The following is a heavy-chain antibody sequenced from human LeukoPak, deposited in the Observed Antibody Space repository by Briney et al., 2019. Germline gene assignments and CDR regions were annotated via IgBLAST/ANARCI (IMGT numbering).Heavy chain of an antibody. CDR1: GGSISSYY. V-gene: IGHV4-59*08. CDR2: IYYSGST. J-gene: IGHJ3*02. Sequence: SETLSLTCTVSGGSISSYYWSWIRQPPGKGLEWIGYIYYSGSTNYNPSLKSRVTISVDTSKNQFSLKLSSVTAADTAVYYCARLGYAGNSQSFDIWGQGTMVTVSS. CDR3: ARLGYAGNSQSFDI. D-gene: IGHD4-23*01.